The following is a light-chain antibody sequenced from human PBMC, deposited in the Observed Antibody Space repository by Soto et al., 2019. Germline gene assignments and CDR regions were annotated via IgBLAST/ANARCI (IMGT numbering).Light chain of an antibody. V-gene: IGKV1-39*01. CDR1: QSISNY. CDR3: QQTYKTPLT. J-gene: IGKJ1*01. Sequence: DLPMTQSPSSLSASVGDRVTITCRASQSISNYLNWYQQKPGKAPKLLIYVASSLSSGVPSRFSVNVSGTDLTINIGRLKPEDGETDEGQQTYKTPLTFCQGTKVEIK. CDR2: VAS.